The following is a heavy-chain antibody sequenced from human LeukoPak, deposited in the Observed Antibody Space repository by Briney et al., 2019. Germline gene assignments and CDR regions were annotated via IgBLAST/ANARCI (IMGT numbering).Heavy chain of an antibody. CDR3: STAKYNWNYDLDY. Sequence: PGGSLRLSCAASGFTFSNAWMNWVRQAPGKGLEWVGRIKSKTDDGTTDYAVPVQGRFTISRDDSITTLYLQMNSLKTEDTAVYYCSTAKYNWNYDLDYWGQGTLVTVSS. D-gene: IGHD1-7*01. CDR2: IKSKTDDGTT. V-gene: IGHV3-15*01. J-gene: IGHJ4*02. CDR1: GFTFSNAW.